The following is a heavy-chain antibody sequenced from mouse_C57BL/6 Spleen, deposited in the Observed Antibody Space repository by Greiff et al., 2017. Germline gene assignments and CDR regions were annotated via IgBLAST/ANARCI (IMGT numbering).Heavy chain of an antibody. Sequence: QVQLQQSGAELVRPGASVTLSCKASGYTFTDYEMHWVKQTPVHGLEWIGAIDPETGGTAYNQKFKGKAILTADKSSSTAYMELRSLTSEDSAVYYCTRVGALYYGNYEFAYWGQGTLVTVSA. J-gene: IGHJ3*01. CDR1: GYTFTDYE. CDR3: TRVGALYYGNYEFAY. CDR2: IDPETGGT. V-gene: IGHV1-15*01. D-gene: IGHD2-1*01.